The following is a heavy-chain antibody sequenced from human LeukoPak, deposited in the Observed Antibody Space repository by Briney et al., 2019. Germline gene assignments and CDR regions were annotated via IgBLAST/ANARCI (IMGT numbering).Heavy chain of an antibody. Sequence: SETLSLTCAVYGGSFSGYYWSWIRQPPGKGLEWIGEINHSGSTNYNPSLKSRVTISVDTSKNQFSLKLSSVTAADTAVYYCARLRGGDYSNYVGYWGQGTLVTVSS. J-gene: IGHJ4*02. V-gene: IGHV4-34*01. CDR2: INHSGST. CDR3: ARLRGGDYSNYVGY. D-gene: IGHD4-11*01. CDR1: GGSFSGYY.